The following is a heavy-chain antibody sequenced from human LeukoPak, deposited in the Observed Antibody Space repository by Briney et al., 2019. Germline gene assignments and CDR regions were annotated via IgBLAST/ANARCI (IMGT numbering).Heavy chain of an antibody. Sequence: SVTESCKASGYTFTAYYRHGVGQPPAQEVEGMGWINPNSGGTNYAQKFQGRVTMTSDTYISKAYMELRRLRPDDTAVYYCSSHQRSSSPSLDYWGQGTLVTVSS. CDR1: GYTFTAYY. CDR3: SSHQRSSSPSLDY. V-gene: IGHV1-2*02. CDR2: INPNSGGT. D-gene: IGHD6-6*01. J-gene: IGHJ4*02.